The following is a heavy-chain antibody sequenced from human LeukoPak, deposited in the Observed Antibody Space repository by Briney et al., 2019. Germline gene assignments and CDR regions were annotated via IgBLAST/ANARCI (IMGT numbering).Heavy chain of an antibody. J-gene: IGHJ3*02. CDR2: IYYSGST. V-gene: IGHV4-39*07. Sequence: PSETLSLTCTVSGGSISSSSYYWGWIRQPPGKGLEWIGSIYYSGSTYYNPSLKSRVTISVDTSKNQFSLKLSSVTAADTAVYYCARGYYGSGKADAFDIWGQGTMVTVSS. CDR1: GGSISSSSYY. D-gene: IGHD3-10*01. CDR3: ARGYYGSGKADAFDI.